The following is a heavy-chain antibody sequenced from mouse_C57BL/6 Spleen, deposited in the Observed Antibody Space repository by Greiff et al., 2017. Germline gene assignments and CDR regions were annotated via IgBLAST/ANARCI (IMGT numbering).Heavy chain of an antibody. D-gene: IGHD1-1*01. J-gene: IGHJ1*03. V-gene: IGHV5-2*01. Sequence: EVKLMESGGGLVQPGESLKLSCESNEYEFPSHDMSWVRKTPEKRLELVAAINSDGGSTYYPDTMERRFIISRDNTKKTLYLQMSSLRSEDTALYYCARGGENYEWYFDVWGTGTTVTVSS. CDR1: EYEFPSHD. CDR2: INSDGGST. CDR3: ARGGENYEWYFDV.